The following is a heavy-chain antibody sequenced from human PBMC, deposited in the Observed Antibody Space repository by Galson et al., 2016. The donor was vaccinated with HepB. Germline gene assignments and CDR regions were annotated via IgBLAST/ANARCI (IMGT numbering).Heavy chain of an antibody. D-gene: IGHD5-18*01. V-gene: IGHV3-15*01. CDR1: GLPVSNDY. J-gene: IGHJ4*02. CDR2: IKSYTDGGTT. Sequence: SLRLSCAAYGLPVSNDYMSWVRQAPGKGLEWVGRIKSYTDGGTTEYAAPMKGRFTFSRDESNNRLYLQMNSLKTEDTAVYYCTTSSTRGYTYGPSAYWGRGTLVAVSS. CDR3: TTSSTRGYTYGPSAY.